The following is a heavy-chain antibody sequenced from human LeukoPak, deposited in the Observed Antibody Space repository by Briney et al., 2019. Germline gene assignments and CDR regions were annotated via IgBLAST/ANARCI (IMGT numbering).Heavy chain of an antibody. CDR1: GYTFTGYY. D-gene: IGHD6-19*01. V-gene: IGHV1-2*02. J-gene: IGHJ4*02. CDR3: ARPYSSGWTTGY. Sequence: ASVKVSCKASGYTFTGYYMHWVRQAPGQGLEWMGWINPNSGGTNFAQKFQGRVTMTRDTSISTAYMELSRLRSDDTAVYYCARPYSSGWTTGYWGQGTLVTVSP. CDR2: INPNSGGT.